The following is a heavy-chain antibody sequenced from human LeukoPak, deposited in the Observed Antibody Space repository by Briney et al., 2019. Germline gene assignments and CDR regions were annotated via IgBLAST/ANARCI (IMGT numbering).Heavy chain of an antibody. CDR1: GGSISSSSYY. Sequence: SETLSLTCTVSGGSISSSSYYWGWIRQPPGKGLEWIGSIYYSGSTYYNPSLKSRVTISVDTSKNQFSLKLSSVTAADTAVYYCARHCSSSWYYYYYMDVWGKGTTVTISS. CDR2: IYYSGST. D-gene: IGHD6-13*01. CDR3: ARHCSSSWYYYYYMDV. J-gene: IGHJ6*03. V-gene: IGHV4-39*01.